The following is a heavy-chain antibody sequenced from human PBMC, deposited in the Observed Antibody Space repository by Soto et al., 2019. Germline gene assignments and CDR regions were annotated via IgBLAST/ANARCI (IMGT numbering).Heavy chain of an antibody. CDR3: AKSRFRSQLPNWFDP. V-gene: IGHV3-23*01. CDR2: ISGSGGST. CDR1: GFTFSSYA. D-gene: IGHD5-18*01. Sequence: GGSLRLSCAASGFTFSSYAMSWVRQAPGKGLEWVSAISGSGGSTYYADSVKGRFTISRDNSKNTLYLQMNSLRAEDTAVYYCAKSRFRSQLPNWFDPWGQGTLVTVSS. J-gene: IGHJ5*02.